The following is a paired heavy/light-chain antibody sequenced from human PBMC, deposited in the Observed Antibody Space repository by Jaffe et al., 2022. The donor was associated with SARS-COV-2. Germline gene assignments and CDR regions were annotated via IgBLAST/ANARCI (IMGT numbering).Heavy chain of an antibody. Sequence: EVQLVESGGGLVQPGGSLRLSCAASGFTFSSYEMNWVRQAPGKGLEWVSYISSSGSTIYYADSVKGRFTISRDNAKNSLYLQMNSLRAEDTAVYYCARAGASCGGDCYWAAPYGMDVWGQGTTVTVSS. J-gene: IGHJ6*02. V-gene: IGHV3-48*03. D-gene: IGHD2-21*02. CDR2: ISSSGSTI. CDR1: GFTFSSYE. CDR3: ARAGASCGGDCYWAAPYGMDV.
Light chain of an antibody. Sequence: DIQMTQSPSSLSASVGDRVTITCRASQSISSYLNWYQQKPGKAPKLLIYAASSLQSGVPSRFSGSGSGTDFTLTISSLQPEDFATYYCQQSYSTRTFGQGTKVEIK. V-gene: IGKV1-39*01. CDR2: AAS. CDR1: QSISSY. CDR3: QQSYSTRT. J-gene: IGKJ1*01.